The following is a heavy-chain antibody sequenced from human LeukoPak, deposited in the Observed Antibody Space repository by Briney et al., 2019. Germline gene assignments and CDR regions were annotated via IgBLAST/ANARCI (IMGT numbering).Heavy chain of an antibody. D-gene: IGHD4/OR15-4a*01. CDR2: ISYSGST. V-gene: IGHV4-39*01. CDR3: ARHGDYDWYFDL. Sequence: PSETLSLTCTVSGGSISSSSYYWGWIRQPPGKGLEWIGSISYSGSTYYNPSLKSRVTISVDTSKNQFSLKLSSVTAADTAVYYCARHGDYDWYFDLWGRGTLVTVSS. CDR1: GGSISSSSYY. J-gene: IGHJ2*01.